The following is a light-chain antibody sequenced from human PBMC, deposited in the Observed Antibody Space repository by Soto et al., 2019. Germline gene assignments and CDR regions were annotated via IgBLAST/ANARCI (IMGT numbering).Light chain of an antibody. J-gene: IGLJ3*02. Sequence: QSALTPPASVSGSPRQSITISCTGTGSALVNYNLVSWYQQPPGQAPRLVIYESTKRPSGVSDRFSASKSGNTASLTISGLQAEDEADYYCCSCVSGSPFDVLFGGGTKLTVL. CDR3: CSCVSGSPFDVL. V-gene: IGLV2-23*01. CDR1: GSALVNYNL. CDR2: EST.